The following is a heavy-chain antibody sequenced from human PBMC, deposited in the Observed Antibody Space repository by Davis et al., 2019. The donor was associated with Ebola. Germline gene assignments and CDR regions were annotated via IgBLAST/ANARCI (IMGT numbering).Heavy chain of an antibody. J-gene: IGHJ6*04. Sequence: GESLKISCAASGFTFNRHGMHWVRQAPGKGLEWVTVIWYDGSYKYYADSVKGRFTISRDNSKNTVFLQMNSLRDEDTAVYYCARDHFRVESQVVYYHGLDVWGKGTTVTVSS. CDR3: ARDHFRVESQVVYYHGLDV. CDR1: GFTFNRHG. V-gene: IGHV3-33*01. D-gene: IGHD2-8*02. CDR2: IWYDGSYK.